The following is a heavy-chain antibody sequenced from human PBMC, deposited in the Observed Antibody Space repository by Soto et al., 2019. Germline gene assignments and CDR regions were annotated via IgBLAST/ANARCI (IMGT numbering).Heavy chain of an antibody. CDR2: ISAYNGNT. Sequence: QVQLVQSGAEVKKPGASVKVSCKASGYTFTSYGISWVRQAPGQGLEWMGWISAYNGNTNYAQKLQGRVTMTTDTATSTAYMELRSLRSDVTAVYYCATSIIGYCSGGSCYADFDIWGQGTMVTVSS. CDR1: GYTFTSYG. V-gene: IGHV1-18*01. J-gene: IGHJ3*02. CDR3: ATSIIGYCSGGSCYADFDI. D-gene: IGHD2-15*01.